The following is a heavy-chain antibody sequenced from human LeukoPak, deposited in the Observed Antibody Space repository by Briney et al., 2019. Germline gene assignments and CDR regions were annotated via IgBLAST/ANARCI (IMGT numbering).Heavy chain of an antibody. D-gene: IGHD3-3*01. CDR2: IIPIFGTA. CDR3: ARDLGDFWSGYYIGY. Sequence: SVKVSCKASGGTFSSYTISWVRQAPGQGLEWMGGIIPIFGTANYAQKFQGRVTITTDESTSTAYMELSSLRSEDTAVYYCARDLGDFWSGYYIGYWGQGTLVTVSS. CDR1: GGTFSSYT. J-gene: IGHJ4*02. V-gene: IGHV1-69*05.